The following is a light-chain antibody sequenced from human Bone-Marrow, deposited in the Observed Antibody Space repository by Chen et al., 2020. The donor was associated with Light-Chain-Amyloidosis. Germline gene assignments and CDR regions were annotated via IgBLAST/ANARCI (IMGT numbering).Light chain of an antibody. CDR1: SGSIATNY. V-gene: IGLV6-57*01. CDR2: EDH. Sequence: NFMLTQPHSVSESPGKTVIISCTRSSGSIATNYVQWYQQRPGSSPTTVIYEDHQRPSGVPDRFSGSIDRSSNSASLTSSGLKTEDEADYYCQSYQGSSQGVFGGGTKLTVL. J-gene: IGLJ3*02. CDR3: QSYQGSSQGV.